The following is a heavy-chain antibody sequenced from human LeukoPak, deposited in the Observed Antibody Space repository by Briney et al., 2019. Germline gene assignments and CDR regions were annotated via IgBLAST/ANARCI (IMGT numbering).Heavy chain of an antibody. V-gene: IGHV1-69*13. J-gene: IGHJ4*02. D-gene: IGHD5-18*01. CDR1: GGTFRGYA. CDR3: ARDQGYRYGYGDFDY. CDR2: IIPIFGTA. Sequence: VASVKVSCKASGGTFRGYAISWVRQAPGQGLEWMGGIIPIFGTANYAQKFQGRVTITADESTSTAYMELSSLRSEDTAVYYCARDQGYRYGYGDFDYWGQGTLVTVSS.